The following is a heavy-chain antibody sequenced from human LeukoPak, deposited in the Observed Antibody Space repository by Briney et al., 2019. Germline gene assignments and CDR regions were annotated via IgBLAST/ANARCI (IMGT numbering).Heavy chain of an antibody. CDR3: ARATRVFGVVIMGPNYYYGMDV. CDR2: IYYSGST. D-gene: IGHD3-3*01. Sequence: TLSLTCTVSGGSISSGGYYWSWIRQHPGKGLEWIGYIYYSGSTYYNPSLKSRVTISVDTSKNQFSLKLSSVTAADTAVYYCARATRVFGVVIMGPNYYYGMDVWGQGTTVTVSS. CDR1: GGSISSGGYY. V-gene: IGHV4-31*03. J-gene: IGHJ6*02.